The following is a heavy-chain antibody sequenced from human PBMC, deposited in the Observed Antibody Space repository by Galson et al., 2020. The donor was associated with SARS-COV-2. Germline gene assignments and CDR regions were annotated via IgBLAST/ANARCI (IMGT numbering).Heavy chain of an antibody. V-gene: IGHV5-51*01. J-gene: IGHJ6*02. CDR3: ARPTWNDGSGRYFCYGMDV. CDR1: GYSFTSYW. Sequence: GESLKISSKGSGYSFTSYWIGWVRQMPGKGLEWMGIIYPGDSDTRYSQSFQGQVTISADKSISTAYLQWSSLKASDTAMYYCARPTWNDGSGRYFCYGMDVWGQGTTVTVSS. CDR2: IYPGDSDT. D-gene: IGHD3-10*01.